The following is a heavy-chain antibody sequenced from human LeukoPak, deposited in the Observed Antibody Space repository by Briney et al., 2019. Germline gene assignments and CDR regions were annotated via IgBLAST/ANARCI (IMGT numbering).Heavy chain of an antibody. J-gene: IGHJ4*02. V-gene: IGHV3-23*01. D-gene: IGHD6-13*01. Sequence: GGSLRPSCAASGFTFSSYAMSWVRQAPGKGLEWVSVISYSGGNTYYADSVKGRFTISRDNSKNTLYLQMDSLRAEDTAIYYCAKRATDSSSWYHFDYWGQGTLVTVSS. CDR3: AKRATDSSSWYHFDY. CDR2: ISYSGGNT. CDR1: GFTFSSYA.